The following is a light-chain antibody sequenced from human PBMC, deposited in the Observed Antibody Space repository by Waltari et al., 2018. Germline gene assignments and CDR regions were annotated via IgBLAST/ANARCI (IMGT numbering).Light chain of an antibody. CDR1: QSIANS. CDR2: DAS. CDR3: QQSYSVPRGGFA. Sequence: DIQMTQSPSSLSASVGGRISITCRASQSIANSLNWYQQKPGKAPDLLIYDASVLFSGVPSRFSGSGSGTDFTLTIDSLQPEDFATYYCQQSYSVPRGGFAFGPGTKVDIK. V-gene: IGKV1-39*01. J-gene: IGKJ3*01.